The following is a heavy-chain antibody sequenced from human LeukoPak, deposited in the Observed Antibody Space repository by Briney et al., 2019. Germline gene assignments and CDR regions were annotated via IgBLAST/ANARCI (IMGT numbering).Heavy chain of an antibody. D-gene: IGHD2-2*01. CDR3: ARKYTTSYYSIDY. J-gene: IGHJ4*02. V-gene: IGHV3-30*04. Sequence: GGSLRLSCAASGFTFNKYDMHWVRQAPGKGLDWVTFISYDGSKERYADSVKGRFTISRDNSNQTVYLQMNSLKTEDTALYFCARKYTTSYYSIDYWGQGTLVTVSS. CDR1: GFTFNKYD. CDR2: ISYDGSKE.